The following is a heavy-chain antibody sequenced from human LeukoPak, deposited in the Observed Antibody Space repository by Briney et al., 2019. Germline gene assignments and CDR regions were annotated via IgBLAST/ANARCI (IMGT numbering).Heavy chain of an antibody. CDR3: ARPALVGATAFDY. CDR1: GYSFTSYW. J-gene: IGHJ4*02. D-gene: IGHD1-26*01. V-gene: IGHV5-51*01. Sequence: GESLKISCKGSGYSFTSYWIGWVPQIPGKGLGWLGIIYPCDSDTRYSPSFQGQVTISADKSISTAYLQWSSLKASDTAMYYCARPALVGATAFDYWGQGTLVTVSS. CDR2: IYPCDSDT.